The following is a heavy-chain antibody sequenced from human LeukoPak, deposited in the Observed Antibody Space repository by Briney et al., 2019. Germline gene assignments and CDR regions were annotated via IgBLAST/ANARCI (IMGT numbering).Heavy chain of an antibody. CDR1: GFTFSSYS. J-gene: IGHJ4*02. V-gene: IGHV3-21*01. D-gene: IGHD1-14*01. CDR3: ARDQFETRPPGDYFDY. Sequence: GGSLRLSCAASGFTFSSYSMNWVRQAPGKGLEWVSSISSNSSYIYYADSVKGRFTISRDNAKNSLYLQMNSLRAEDTAVYYCARDQFETRPPGDYFDYWPQGTLVSVSS. CDR2: ISSNSSYI.